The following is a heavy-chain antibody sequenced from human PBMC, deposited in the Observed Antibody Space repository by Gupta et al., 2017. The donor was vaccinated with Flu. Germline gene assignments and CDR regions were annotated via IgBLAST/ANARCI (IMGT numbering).Heavy chain of an antibody. CDR2: ISSSSSYI. V-gene: IGHV3-21*01. D-gene: IGHD1-1*01. CDR3: ARSWGTGNNVNWFDP. Sequence: EVQLVESGGGLVKPGGSLRLSGVASGLTFSSYSMNWVRQAPGKGLEWVSSISSSSSYIYYADSVKGRFTISRDNAKNSVYLQMNSLRAEDTAVYYCARSWGTGNNVNWFDPWGQGTLVNVSS. J-gene: IGHJ5*02. CDR1: GLTFSSYS.